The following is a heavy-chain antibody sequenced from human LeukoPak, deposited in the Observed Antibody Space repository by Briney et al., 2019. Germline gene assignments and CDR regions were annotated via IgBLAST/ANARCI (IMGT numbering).Heavy chain of an antibody. CDR3: ARARRAAAALDWFDP. V-gene: IGHV4-59*01. CDR2: IYYSGST. J-gene: IGHJ5*02. Sequence: SETLSLTCAVYGGSFSGYYWSWIRQPPGKGLEWIGYIYYSGSTNYNPSLKSRVTISVDTSKNQFSLKLSSVTAADTAVYYCARARRAAAALDWFDPWGQGTLVTVSS. CDR1: GGSFSGYY. D-gene: IGHD6-13*01.